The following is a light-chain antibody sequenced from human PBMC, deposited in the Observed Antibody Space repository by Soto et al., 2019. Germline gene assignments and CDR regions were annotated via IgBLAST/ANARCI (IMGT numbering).Light chain of an antibody. CDR3: QQYQRSPRT. Sequence: EIVLTQSPDTLSSSPGEGATLSCRASHGVDRNYLAWYQQKPGQAPRLVVYAASNRATGIPDRFSGSGSGTYFTLTISRLEPEDFAVYYCQQYQRSPRTFGQGTRVDFK. J-gene: IGKJ1*01. CDR1: HGVDRNY. V-gene: IGKV3-20*01. CDR2: AAS.